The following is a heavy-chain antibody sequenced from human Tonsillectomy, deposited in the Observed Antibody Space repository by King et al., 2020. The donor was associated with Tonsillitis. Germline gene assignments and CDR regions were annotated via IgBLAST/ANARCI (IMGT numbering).Heavy chain of an antibody. Sequence: VQLVESGGGVVQPGGSLRLSCATSGFTFDDYAMHWVRQATGKGLEWVSLISGDGGKTFYTDFVKGRFTISRDNSKNSLYLQMNSLRTEDTALYYCVKDDQFGQTGYYYMDVWGKGTTVTVSS. J-gene: IGHJ6*03. CDR3: VKDDQFGQTGYYYMDV. D-gene: IGHD3-10*01. V-gene: IGHV3-43*02. CDR2: ISGDGGKT. CDR1: GFTFDDYA.